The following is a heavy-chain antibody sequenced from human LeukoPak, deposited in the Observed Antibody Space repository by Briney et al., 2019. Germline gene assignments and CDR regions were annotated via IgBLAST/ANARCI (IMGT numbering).Heavy chain of an antibody. CDR3: AKNAGPGNPYYDF. Sequence: TGGSLRLSCVASGFTFVSYAMTWVRQVPGKGLEWVSAIDGSGKHIYYAASVKGRFTVSRDNSKSTLYLQMNTLRAEDTATYRCAKNAGPGNPYYDFWGHGTLVTVSS. CDR1: GFTFVSYA. CDR2: IDGSGKHI. D-gene: IGHD1-14*01. J-gene: IGHJ5*01. V-gene: IGHV3-23*01.